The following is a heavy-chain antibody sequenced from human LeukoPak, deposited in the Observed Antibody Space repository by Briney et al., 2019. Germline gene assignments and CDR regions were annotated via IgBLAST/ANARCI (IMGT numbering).Heavy chain of an antibody. CDR1: GGSISSYY. V-gene: IGHV4-34*01. Sequence: PSETLSLTCTVSGGSISSYYWSWIRQPPGKGLEWIGEISHGGSTNYNPSFSSRITISIDMSKNQLSLKLTSVTAADTAVYYCTRNNWFDPWGQGTLVTVSS. CDR3: TRNNWFDP. CDR2: ISHGGST. J-gene: IGHJ5*02.